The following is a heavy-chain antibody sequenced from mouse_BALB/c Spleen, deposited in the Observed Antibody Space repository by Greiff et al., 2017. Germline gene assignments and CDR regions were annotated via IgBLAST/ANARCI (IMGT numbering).Heavy chain of an antibody. Sequence: QVQLQQSGAELMKPGASVKISCKATGYTFSSYWIEWVKQRPGHGLEWIGEILPGSGSTNYNEKFKGKATFTADTSSNTAYMQLSSLTSEDSAVYYCARGLGRGYFDVWGAGTTVTVSS. D-gene: IGHD4-1*01. CDR3: ARGLGRGYFDV. J-gene: IGHJ1*01. CDR1: GYTFSSYW. V-gene: IGHV1-9*01. CDR2: ILPGSGST.